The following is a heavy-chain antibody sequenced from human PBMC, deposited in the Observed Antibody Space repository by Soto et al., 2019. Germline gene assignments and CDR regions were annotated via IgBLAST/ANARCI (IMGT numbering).Heavy chain of an antibody. D-gene: IGHD2-2*01. CDR2: INGDGTYP. V-gene: IGHV3-74*01. Sequence: EVHLGESGVGLVQPGGSVRLSCAASGFTFSNYWVYLVRQGPGKGLALVSRINGDGTYPSSSDSVKSRFALSRYNAKNTLYLQMNSLRPEDTAVYYCARALDSIVPTAFWGQGTLVTVSS. CDR3: ARALDSIVPTAF. J-gene: IGHJ4*02. CDR1: GFTFSNYW.